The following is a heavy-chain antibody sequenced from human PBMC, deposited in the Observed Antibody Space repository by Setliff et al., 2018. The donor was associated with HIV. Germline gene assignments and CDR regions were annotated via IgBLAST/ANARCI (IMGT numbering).Heavy chain of an antibody. V-gene: IGHV4-61*09. D-gene: IGHD4-17*01. Sequence: SETLSLTCNVSGGSISSGSYYWSWIRQPAGKELEWIGHIYTSETTNYSPSLESRVTISVDTSKKQFSLKLSSVTAADTAVYFCARSRGGTTRGYMDVWGKGTTVTVSS. J-gene: IGHJ6*03. CDR2: IYTSETT. CDR3: ARSRGGTTRGYMDV. CDR1: GGSISSGSYY.